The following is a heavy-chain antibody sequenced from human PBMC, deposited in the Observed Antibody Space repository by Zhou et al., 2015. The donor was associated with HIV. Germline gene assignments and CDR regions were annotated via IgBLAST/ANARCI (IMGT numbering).Heavy chain of an antibody. CDR2: IIPIFGTA. D-gene: IGHD6-19*01. V-gene: IGHV1-69*12. CDR1: GGTFSSYA. J-gene: IGHJ6*03. Sequence: QVQLVQSGAEVKKPGSSVKVSCKASGGTFSSYAISWVRQAPGQGLEWMGGIIPIFGTANYAQKFQGRVTITADESTSTAYMELSSLRSEDTAVYYCARGVRLSPGVPYSSGVGRFYYYYMDVWGKGTTVTVSS. CDR3: ARGVRLSPGVPYSSGVGRFYYYYMDV.